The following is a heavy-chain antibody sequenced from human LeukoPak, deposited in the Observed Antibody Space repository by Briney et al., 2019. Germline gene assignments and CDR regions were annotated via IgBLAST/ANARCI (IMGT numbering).Heavy chain of an antibody. CDR1: GSSFTSYW. Sequence: GASLKISCKGSGSSFTSYWIGWVRPMPGKGLEWMGIIYPGDSATRYSPSFQGQVTISADKSSSTAYLQGSSLKASDTAMYYCARLDDTGYSSGWYGAHYYYGMDVWGQGTTVTVSS. CDR2: IYPGDSAT. J-gene: IGHJ6*02. CDR3: ARLDDTGYSSGWYGAHYYYGMDV. V-gene: IGHV5-51*01. D-gene: IGHD6-19*01.